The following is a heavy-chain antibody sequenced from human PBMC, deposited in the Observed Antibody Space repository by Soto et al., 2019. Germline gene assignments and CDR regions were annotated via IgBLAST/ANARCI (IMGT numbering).Heavy chain of an antibody. CDR3: AREMGDYDSSGYYQGRLDYYYYYGMDV. CDR1: GFTFSSYG. CDR2: IWYDGSNK. Sequence: PGGSLRLSCAASGFTFSSYGMHWVRQAPGKGLEWVAVIWYDGSNKYYADSVKGRFTISRDNSKNTLYLQMNSLRAEDTAVYYCAREMGDYDSSGYYQGRLDYYYYYGMDVWGQGTTVTVSS. V-gene: IGHV3-33*01. D-gene: IGHD3-22*01. J-gene: IGHJ6*02.